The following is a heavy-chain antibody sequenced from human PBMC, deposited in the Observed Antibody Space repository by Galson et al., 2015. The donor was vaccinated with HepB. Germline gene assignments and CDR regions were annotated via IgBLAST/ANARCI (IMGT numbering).Heavy chain of an antibody. D-gene: IGHD4-11*01. CDR3: ARPSREAGLGVDYTTRHSHYYYYGMDV. V-gene: IGHV1-69*13. Sequence: SVKVSCKASGGTFSSYAISWVRQAPGQGLEWMGGIIPIFGTANYAQKFQGRVTITADESTSTAYMELSSLRSEDTAVYYCARPSREAGLGVDYTTRHSHYYYYGMDVWGQGTTVTVSS. CDR2: IIPIFGTA. CDR1: GGTFSSYA. J-gene: IGHJ6*02.